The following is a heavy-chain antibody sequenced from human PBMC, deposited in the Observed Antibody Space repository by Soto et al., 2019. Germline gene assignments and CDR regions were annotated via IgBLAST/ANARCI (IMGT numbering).Heavy chain of an antibody. J-gene: IGHJ5*02. D-gene: IGHD6-19*01. CDR2: ISGPGGST. CDR1: GFTFSSSA. Sequence: EVQLLESGGGLVQPGGSLRLSCAASGFTFSSSAMTWVRQAAGKGLEWVSSISGPGGSTYYADSVQGRFTVSRDNSKNTLFLQMNSLRAEDTALYYCARDERIAVAGTDTWGQGILVTVTS. V-gene: IGHV3-23*01. CDR3: ARDERIAVAGTDT.